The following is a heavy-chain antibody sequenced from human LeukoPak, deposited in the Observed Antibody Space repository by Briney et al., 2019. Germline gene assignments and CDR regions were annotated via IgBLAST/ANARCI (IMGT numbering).Heavy chain of an antibody. J-gene: IGHJ4*02. CDR3: ASSTRGD. CDR1: GFTFSTYA. CDR2: FSATDGSA. D-gene: IGHD2/OR15-2a*01. V-gene: IGHV3-23*01. Sequence: GGSLRLSCAASGFTFSTYAMTWVRQAPGKGLEWVSAFSATDGSAQYADSLKGRFTISRDSTTNTLFLQINGLRDEDTAVYYCASSTRGDWGQGTLVTVSS.